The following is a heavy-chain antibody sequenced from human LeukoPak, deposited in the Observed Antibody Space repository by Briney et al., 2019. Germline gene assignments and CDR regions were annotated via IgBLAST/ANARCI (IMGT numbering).Heavy chain of an antibody. CDR2: ISSSSSYI. CDR3: ARCVVPAAVRSWFDP. Sequence: GGSLRLSCAASGFTFSSYSMNWVRQAPGKGLEWVSSISSSSSYIYYADSVKGRFTISRDNAKNSLYLQMNSLRAEDTAVYYCARCVVPAAVRSWFDPWGQGTLVTVSS. V-gene: IGHV3-21*01. J-gene: IGHJ5*02. CDR1: GFTFSSYS. D-gene: IGHD2-2*01.